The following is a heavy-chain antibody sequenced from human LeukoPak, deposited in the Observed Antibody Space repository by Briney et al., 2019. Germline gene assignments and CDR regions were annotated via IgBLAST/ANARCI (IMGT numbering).Heavy chain of an antibody. CDR3: ARGPYASGSYGRRGWVSYMDV. J-gene: IGHJ6*03. Sequence: GRSLRLSCAASGFSFNSYEMNWVRQAPGKGLEWVSYISSSGSTIYYADSVKGRFTISRDNAKNSLYLQMNSLRAEDTTVFYCARGPYASGSYGRRGWVSYMDVWGKGTTVTISS. CDR2: ISSSGSTI. CDR1: GFSFNSYE. V-gene: IGHV3-48*03. D-gene: IGHD3-10*01.